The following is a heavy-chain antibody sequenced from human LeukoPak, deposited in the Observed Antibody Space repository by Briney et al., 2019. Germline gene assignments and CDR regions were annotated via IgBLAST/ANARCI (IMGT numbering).Heavy chain of an antibody. CDR2: IIPIFGTA. J-gene: IGHJ5*02. D-gene: IGHD3-9*01. Sequence: GASVKVSCRASVGTFSSYAISWVRQAPGQGLEWMVGIIPIFGTANCAQKFQGRVTITAAEYTSTAYMQLSSLTAEDTAVYYCATKYYDILTGYSSWGQGTLVTVSS. CDR3: ATKYYDILTGYSS. CDR1: VGTFSSYA. V-gene: IGHV1-69*13.